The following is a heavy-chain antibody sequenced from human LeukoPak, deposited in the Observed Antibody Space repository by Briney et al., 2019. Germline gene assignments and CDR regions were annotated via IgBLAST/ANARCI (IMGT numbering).Heavy chain of an antibody. CDR1: GFTLSSYE. V-gene: IGHV3-74*01. Sequence: GGSLRLSCAASGFTLSSYEMHWVRQAPGKGLVWVSRINSDGSRTGYADAVKGRFTISRDNAKNMLYLQMNSLRAEDTAIYYCARELPREVTLDYWGQGTLVAVSS. CDR2: INSDGSRT. CDR3: ARELPREVTLDY. J-gene: IGHJ4*02. D-gene: IGHD2-21*02.